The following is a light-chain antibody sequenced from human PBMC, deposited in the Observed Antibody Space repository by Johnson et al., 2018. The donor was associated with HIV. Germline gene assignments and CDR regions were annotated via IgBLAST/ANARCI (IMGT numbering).Light chain of an antibody. J-gene: IGLJ1*01. Sequence: QSVLTQPPSVSAAPGQKVTISCSGSSSNIGNNYVSWYQQLPGTAPKLLIYDNNKRPSGIPDRFSGSKSGTSATLGITGLQTGDEADYYCATWHSSLSAYVLGTGTKVTVL. CDR2: DNN. CDR3: ATWHSSLSAYV. CDR1: SSNIGNNY. V-gene: IGLV1-51*01.